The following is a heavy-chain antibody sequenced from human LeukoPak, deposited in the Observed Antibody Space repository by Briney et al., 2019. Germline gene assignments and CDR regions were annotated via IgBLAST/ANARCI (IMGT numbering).Heavy chain of an antibody. J-gene: IGHJ5*02. CDR2: IKTKTDGGTT. CDR1: GFTFSSYS. V-gene: IGHV3-15*01. CDR3: TTRGSSSVPDP. D-gene: IGHD6-6*01. Sequence: PGGSLRLSCAASGFTFSSYSMNWVRQAPGKGLEWVGRIKTKTDGGTTDYAAPVKGRFTISRDDSKNTLYLQMNSLKTEDTAVYYCTTRGSSSVPDPWGQGTLVTVSS.